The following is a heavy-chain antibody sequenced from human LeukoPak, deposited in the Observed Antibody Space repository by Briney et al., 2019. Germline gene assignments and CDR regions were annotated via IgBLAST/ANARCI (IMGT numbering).Heavy chain of an antibody. D-gene: IGHD6-13*01. J-gene: IGHJ3*02. V-gene: IGHV4-59*01. CDR3: ARDLSSSWYSAFDI. CDR1: GGSISSYY. CDR2: IYYSGST. Sequence: SETLSLTCTVSGGSISSYYWSWIRQPPGKGLEWIGYIYYSGSTNCNPSLKSRVTISVDTSKNQFSLKLSSVTAADTAVYYCARDLSSSWYSAFDIWGQGTMVTVSS.